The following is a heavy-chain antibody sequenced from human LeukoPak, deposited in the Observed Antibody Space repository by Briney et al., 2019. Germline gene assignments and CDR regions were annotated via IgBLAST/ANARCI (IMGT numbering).Heavy chain of an antibody. D-gene: IGHD4-17*01. Sequence: GGSLRLSCAASGFTFDDYAMPWVRQAPGKGLEWVSGISWNSGSIGYADSVKGRFTISRDNAKNSLYLQMNSLRAEDTALYYCTKGVFRAVTGHFDYWGQGTLVTVSS. J-gene: IGHJ4*02. CDR1: GFTFDDYA. V-gene: IGHV3-9*01. CDR2: ISWNSGSI. CDR3: TKGVFRAVTGHFDY.